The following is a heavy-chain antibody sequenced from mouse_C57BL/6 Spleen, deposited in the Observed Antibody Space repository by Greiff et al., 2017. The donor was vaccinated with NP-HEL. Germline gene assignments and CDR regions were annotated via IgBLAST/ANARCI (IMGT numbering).Heavy chain of an antibody. CDR1: GFTFSDYG. CDR3: AKVMNYYGSSSYAMDY. Sequence: EVQGVESGGGLVKPGGSLKLSCAASGFTFSDYGMHWVRQAPEKGLEWVAYISSGSSTIYYADTVKGRFTISRDNAKNTLFLQMTSLRSEDTAMYYCAKVMNYYGSSSYAMDYWGQGTSVTVSS. D-gene: IGHD1-1*01. CDR2: ISSGSSTI. J-gene: IGHJ4*01. V-gene: IGHV5-17*01.